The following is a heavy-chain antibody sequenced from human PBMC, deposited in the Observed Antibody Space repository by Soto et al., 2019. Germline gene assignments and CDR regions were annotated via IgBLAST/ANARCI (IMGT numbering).Heavy chain of an antibody. V-gene: IGHV4-61*01. Sequence: QVRLQESGPGLVKPSETLSLSCLVSGDSVGNGPYYWSWIRQPPGKGLEWIGYIYYSGSTNFNPSLKSRVNISIDPSKNQFSLKLRSVTAADAAVYFCARVGTSCHSGGCYYYYGLGVWGQGTTVAISS. CDR2: IYYSGST. D-gene: IGHD1-26*01. CDR3: ARVGTSCHSGGCYYYYGLGV. CDR1: GDSVGNGPYY. J-gene: IGHJ6*02.